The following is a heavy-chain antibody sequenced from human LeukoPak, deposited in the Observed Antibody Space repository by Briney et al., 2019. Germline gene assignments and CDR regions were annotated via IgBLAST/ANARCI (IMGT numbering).Heavy chain of an antibody. CDR1: GGSFSGYY. V-gene: IGHV4-34*01. CDR3: ARASLFGNSYYYYYMDV. Sequence: SETLSLTCTVYGGSFSGYYWSWIRQPPGKGLEWIGEINHSGSTNYNPSLKSRVTISVDTSKNQFSLKLSSVTAADTAVYYCARASLFGNSYYYYYMDVWGKGTTVTISS. D-gene: IGHD3-10*02. CDR2: INHSGST. J-gene: IGHJ6*03.